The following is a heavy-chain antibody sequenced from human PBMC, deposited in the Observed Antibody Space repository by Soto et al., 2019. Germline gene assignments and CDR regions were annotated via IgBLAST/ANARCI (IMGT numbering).Heavy chain of an antibody. Sequence: PSETLSLTCGVSGGSMSSNHWWNWVRQPPGKGLEWIGEIYQSGSTNYNPSLKSRVTISADKSNNQFSLKLRSVTAADTAVYYCARGAYCSTPTCYNYHYYALDVWGQGTTVTVSS. CDR1: GGSMSSNHW. J-gene: IGHJ6*02. D-gene: IGHD2-2*02. V-gene: IGHV4-4*02. CDR2: IYQSGST. CDR3: ARGAYCSTPTCYNYHYYALDV.